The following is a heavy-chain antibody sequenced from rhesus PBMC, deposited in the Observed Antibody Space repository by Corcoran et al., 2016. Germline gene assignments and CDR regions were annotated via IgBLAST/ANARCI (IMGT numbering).Heavy chain of an antibody. Sequence: QVQLQQWGEGLVKPSETLSLTCAVYGCSITCFYWSLIRQPPGKGLEWIGNIDGKSASTNYNPSLKNRVTMSKDTSKNQFSLKLSSVTAADTAVYYCARYGSNYGYYWGQGVLVTVSS. V-gene: IGHV4-73*01. CDR3: ARYGSNYGYY. CDR1: GCSITCFY. D-gene: IGHD4-29*01. CDR2: IDGKSAST. J-gene: IGHJ4*01.